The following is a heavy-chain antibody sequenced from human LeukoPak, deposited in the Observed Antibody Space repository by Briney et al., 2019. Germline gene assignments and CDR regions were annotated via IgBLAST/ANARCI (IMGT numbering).Heavy chain of an antibody. J-gene: IGHJ6*04. D-gene: IGHD4-17*01. CDR2: ISGSGGST. CDR3: AKSRNPTVTRLGYYYGMDV. Sequence: PGGSLRLSCAASGFTFSSYAMSWVRQAPGKGLKWVSAISGSGGSTYYADSVKGRFTISRDNSKNTLYLQMNSLRAEDTAVYYCAKSRNPTVTRLGYYYGMDVWGKGTTVTVSS. V-gene: IGHV3-23*01. CDR1: GFTFSSYA.